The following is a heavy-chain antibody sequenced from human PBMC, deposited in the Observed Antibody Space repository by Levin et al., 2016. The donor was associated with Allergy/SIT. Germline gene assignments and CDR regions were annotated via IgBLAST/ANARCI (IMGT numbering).Heavy chain of an antibody. CDR1: GFTFNRHD. CDR2: ISSRGNSR. Sequence: GGSLRLSCTGSGFTFNRHDMNWVRQAPGKGLEWVAHISSRGNSRYYPDSVKGRFSISRDNAKNSLSLQMNSLRVEDTAVYYCARDFGCNGGGCYSWSRYYFDHWGRGALVIVSS. V-gene: IGHV3-48*03. J-gene: IGHJ4*02. D-gene: IGHD2-15*01. CDR3: ARDFGCNGGGCYSWSRYYFDH.